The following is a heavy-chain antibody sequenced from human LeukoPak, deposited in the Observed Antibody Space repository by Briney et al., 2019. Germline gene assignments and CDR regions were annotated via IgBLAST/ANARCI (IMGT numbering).Heavy chain of an antibody. Sequence: PPGGSLRLSCAASGFTFSSYAMSWVRQAPGKGLEWVSAISGSGGSTYYADSVKGRFTISRDNSKNTLYLQMNSLRAEDTAVYYCAKSFVADPDAFDIWGQGTMVTVSS. D-gene: IGHD6-19*01. CDR3: AKSFVADPDAFDI. CDR1: GFTFSSYA. CDR2: ISGSGGST. V-gene: IGHV3-23*01. J-gene: IGHJ3*02.